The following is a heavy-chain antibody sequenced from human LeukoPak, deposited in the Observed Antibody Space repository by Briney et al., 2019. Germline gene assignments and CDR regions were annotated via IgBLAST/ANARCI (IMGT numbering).Heavy chain of an antibody. Sequence: SVKVSCKASGGTFSSYAISWVRQAPGQGLEWMGGIIPIFGTANYAQKFQGRVTITADKSTSTAYMELSSLRSEDTAVYYCARAGGLERGSGASAFDIWGQGTMVTVSS. CDR2: IIPIFGTA. V-gene: IGHV1-69*06. CDR1: GGTFSSYA. J-gene: IGHJ3*02. CDR3: ARAGGLERGSGASAFDI. D-gene: IGHD1-1*01.